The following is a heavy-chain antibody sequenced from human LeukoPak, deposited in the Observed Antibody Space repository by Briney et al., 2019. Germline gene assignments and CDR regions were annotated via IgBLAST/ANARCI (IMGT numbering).Heavy chain of an antibody. CDR2: IWYDGSNK. CDR1: GFTFSSYG. D-gene: IGHD3-22*01. CDR3: AKDGGRYYDSSGYAKY. V-gene: IGHV3-33*06. J-gene: IGHJ4*02. Sequence: PGGSLRLSCAASGFTFSSYGMHWVRQAPGKGLEWVAVIWYDGSNKYYADSVKGRFTISRDNSKNTLYLQMNSLRAEDTAVYYCAKDGGRYYDSSGYAKYWGRGTLVTVPS.